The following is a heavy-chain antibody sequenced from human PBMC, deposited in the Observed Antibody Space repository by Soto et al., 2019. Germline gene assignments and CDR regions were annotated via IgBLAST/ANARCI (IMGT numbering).Heavy chain of an antibody. Sequence: SETLSLTCTVSGGSISSYYWSWIRQPPGKGLEWIGSIYYSGSTYYNPSLKSRVTISVDTSKNQFSLKLSSVTAADTAVYYCARGTVGQQLVPYFDYWGQGTLVTVSS. D-gene: IGHD6-13*01. CDR2: IYYSGST. V-gene: IGHV4-59*05. J-gene: IGHJ4*02. CDR3: ARGTVGQQLVPYFDY. CDR1: GGSISSYY.